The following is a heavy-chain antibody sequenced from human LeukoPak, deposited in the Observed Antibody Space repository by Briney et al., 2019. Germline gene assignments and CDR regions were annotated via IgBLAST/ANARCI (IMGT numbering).Heavy chain of an antibody. D-gene: IGHD6-13*01. CDR2: IYPGDSDT. CDR1: GYSFTSYW. Sequence: GESLKISCKGSGYSFTSYWIGWVRPMPGKGLEWMGIIYPGDSDTRYSPSFQGQVTISADKSISTAYLQWSSLKASGTAMYYCARPDLAAAAPEYFQHWGQGTLVTVSS. CDR3: ARPDLAAAAPEYFQH. J-gene: IGHJ1*01. V-gene: IGHV5-51*01.